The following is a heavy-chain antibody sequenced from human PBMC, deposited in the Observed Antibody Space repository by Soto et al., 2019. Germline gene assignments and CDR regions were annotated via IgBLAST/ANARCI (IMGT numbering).Heavy chain of an antibody. Sequence: RQAPGKGLEWVSAISGSGDGTDYADSVKGRFTISRDNSKNTLYLQMNSLRAEDTAVYYCAGPGYSSQDYWGQGALVTVSS. CDR2: ISGSGDGT. D-gene: IGHD5-18*01. V-gene: IGHV3-23*01. J-gene: IGHJ4*02. CDR3: AGPGYSSQDY.